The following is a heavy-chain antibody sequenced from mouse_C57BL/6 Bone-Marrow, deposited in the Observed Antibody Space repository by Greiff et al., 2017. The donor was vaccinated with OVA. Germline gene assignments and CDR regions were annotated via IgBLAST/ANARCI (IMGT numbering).Heavy chain of an antibody. CDR3: ARSWFAY. V-gene: IGHV1-50*01. CDR2: IDPSDSYT. Sequence: QLKQPGAELVKPGASVKLSCKASGYTFTSYWMQWVKQRPGQGLEWIGEIDPSDSYTNYNQKFKGKATLTVDTSSSTAYMQLSSLTSEDSAVYYCARSWFAYWGQGTLVTVSA. J-gene: IGHJ3*01. CDR1: GYTFTSYW.